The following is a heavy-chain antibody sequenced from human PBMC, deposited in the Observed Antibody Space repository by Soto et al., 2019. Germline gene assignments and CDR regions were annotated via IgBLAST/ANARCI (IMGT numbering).Heavy chain of an antibody. Sequence: GGSLRLSCAASGFTFSSYAMSWVRQAPGKGLEWVSAISGSGGSTYYADSVKGRFTISRDNSKNTLYLQMNSLRAEDTAVYYCAKARGYCSGGSCYRYYFDYWGQGTLVTVSS. J-gene: IGHJ4*02. V-gene: IGHV3-23*01. CDR2: ISGSGGST. D-gene: IGHD2-15*01. CDR3: AKARGYCSGGSCYRYYFDY. CDR1: GFTFSSYA.